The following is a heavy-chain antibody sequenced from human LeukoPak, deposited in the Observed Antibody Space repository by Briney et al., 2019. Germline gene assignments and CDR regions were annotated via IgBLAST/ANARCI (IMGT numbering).Heavy chain of an antibody. V-gene: IGHV4-59*01. Sequence: SETLSLTCTVSGGSISSYYWSWIRQPPGKGLEWIGYIYYSGSTNYNPSLKSRVTISVDTSKNQFSLKLSSVTAADTAVYYCAREYSSGWHFWFDPWGQGTLVTVSS. J-gene: IGHJ5*02. D-gene: IGHD6-19*01. CDR1: GGSISSYY. CDR2: IYYSGST. CDR3: AREYSSGWHFWFDP.